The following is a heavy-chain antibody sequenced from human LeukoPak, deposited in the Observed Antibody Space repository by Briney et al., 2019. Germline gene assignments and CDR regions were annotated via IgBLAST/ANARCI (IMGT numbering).Heavy chain of an antibody. J-gene: IGHJ4*02. D-gene: IGHD6-13*01. V-gene: IGHV1-69*04. CDR2: IIPILGIA. CDR3: ARWGTTGGIAAATYYFDY. Sequence: GASVKVSCKASGGTFSSYAISWVRQAPGQGLEWMGRIIPILGIANYAQKFQGRVTMTRNTSISTAYMELSSLRSEDTAVYYCARWGTTGGIAAATYYFDYWGQGTLVTVSS. CDR1: GGTFSSYA.